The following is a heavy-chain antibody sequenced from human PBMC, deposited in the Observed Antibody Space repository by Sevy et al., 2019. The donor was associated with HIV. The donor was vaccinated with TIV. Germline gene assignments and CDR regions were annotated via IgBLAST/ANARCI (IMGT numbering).Heavy chain of an antibody. D-gene: IGHD3-22*01. Sequence: GGSLRLSCAASGFTFSTYAMHWVRQAPGKGLEWVAVISYDGSNTYYADSVKGQFTISRDSSKTTLYLQMNSLRAEDTAVYFCARDGGYDSRGYDLSNYWGQGTLVTVSS. CDR3: ARDGGYDSRGYDLSNY. V-gene: IGHV3-30*04. CDR1: GFTFSTYA. CDR2: ISYDGSNT. J-gene: IGHJ4*02.